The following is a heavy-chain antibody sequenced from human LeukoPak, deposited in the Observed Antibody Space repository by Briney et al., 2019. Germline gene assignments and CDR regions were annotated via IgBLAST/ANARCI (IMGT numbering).Heavy chain of an antibody. CDR1: GLTFRNYW. CDR3: ARDRPGLYPFDN. Sequence: GRSLRLSCAASGLTFRNYWMSWVRQAPGKGLEWVANIKEDGSEKYYVDSVKGRFTISRDNGKNSLYLQMNSLRAEDTAVYYCARDRPGLYPFDNWGQGTLVTVSS. D-gene: IGHD2-15*01. J-gene: IGHJ4*02. V-gene: IGHV3-7*03. CDR2: IKEDGSEK.